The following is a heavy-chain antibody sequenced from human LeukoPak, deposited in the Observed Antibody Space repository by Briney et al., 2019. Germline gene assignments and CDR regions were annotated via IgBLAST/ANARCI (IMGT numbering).Heavy chain of an antibody. J-gene: IGHJ4*02. V-gene: IGHV3-23*01. D-gene: IGHD3-10*01. CDR3: AKGYYYYGSADY. Sequence: GGSLRLSCAASGFTFSNSAMSWVRQAPGKGLEWVSTISGSGANTYYADSVKGRFTISRDNSKNTLYLQMNSLRAADTAVYYCAKGYYYYGSADYWGQGALVTVSS. CDR1: GFTFSNSA. CDR2: ISGSGANT.